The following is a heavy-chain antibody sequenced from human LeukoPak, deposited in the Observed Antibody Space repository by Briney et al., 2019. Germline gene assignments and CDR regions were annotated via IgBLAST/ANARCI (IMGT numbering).Heavy chain of an antibody. Sequence: ASVRVSCKASGYTFTGYYMHWVRQAPGQGREWMGWINPNSGGTNYAQKFQGRVTMARDTSISTACMELRSLRSDDTAVYYCARGGRWELPRPCAFDIWGQGTMVTVSS. V-gene: IGHV1-2*02. CDR2: INPNSGGT. J-gene: IGHJ3*02. CDR1: GYTFTGYY. CDR3: ARGGRWELPRPCAFDI. D-gene: IGHD1-26*01.